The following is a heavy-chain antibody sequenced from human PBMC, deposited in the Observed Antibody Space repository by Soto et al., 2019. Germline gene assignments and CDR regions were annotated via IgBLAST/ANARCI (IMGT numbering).Heavy chain of an antibody. Sequence: VKVSSKASEYTFTGNYMHRVRHAPGQGLEWMGWINPNSGGTNYAQKFQGWVTMTRDTSISTAYMELSRLRSDDTAVYYCARDPSNYGMDVWGQGTTVTVSS. J-gene: IGHJ6*02. CDR3: ARDPSNYGMDV. CDR2: INPNSGGT. V-gene: IGHV1-2*04. CDR1: EYTFTGNY.